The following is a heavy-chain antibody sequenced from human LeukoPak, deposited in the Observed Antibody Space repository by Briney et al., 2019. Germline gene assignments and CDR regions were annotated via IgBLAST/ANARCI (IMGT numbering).Heavy chain of an antibody. D-gene: IGHD3-10*01. V-gene: IGHV1-2*02. CDR3: ARARTDRGSRWPYDM. CDR2: INPNSGGT. J-gene: IGHJ3*02. CDR1: GYTFTGYY. Sequence: ASVKVSCKASGYTFTGYYMHWVRQAPGQGLEWMGWINPNSGGTNYAQKFQGRVTMTRDTSISTAYMELSRLRSDDTAVYYCARARTDRGSRWPYDMWGQGTMVTVSS.